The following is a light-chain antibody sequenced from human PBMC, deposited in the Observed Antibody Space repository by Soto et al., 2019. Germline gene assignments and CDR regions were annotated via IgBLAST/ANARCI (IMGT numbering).Light chain of an antibody. Sequence: DIQMTKSPSSLSASVGDRVTISCRASQSIYNYLNWYQQKPGKAPKLLIYAASSLQSGVPSRFSGSGSGTDFTLTISSLQPEDFATYYCQQSYSTPQTFGQGTKVDIK. CDR3: QQSYSTPQT. CDR2: AAS. V-gene: IGKV1-39*01. CDR1: QSIYNY. J-gene: IGKJ1*01.